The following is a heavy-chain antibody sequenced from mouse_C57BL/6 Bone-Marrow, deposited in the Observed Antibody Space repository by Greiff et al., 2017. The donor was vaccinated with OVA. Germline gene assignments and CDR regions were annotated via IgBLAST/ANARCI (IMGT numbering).Heavy chain of an antibody. J-gene: IGHJ2*01. CDR2: IYIGNGYP. CDR1: GYTFTSYG. D-gene: IGHD4-1*01. Sequence: VQLKESGAELVRPGSSVKMSCKTSGYTFTSYGITWVQQRPGQGLEWIGSIYIGNGYPEYNEKFKGRATLTSDTSSSTAYMQRSSLTSEDAAIYFCARETGSDYGGQGTTLTVSS. V-gene: IGHV1-58*01. CDR3: ARETGSDY.